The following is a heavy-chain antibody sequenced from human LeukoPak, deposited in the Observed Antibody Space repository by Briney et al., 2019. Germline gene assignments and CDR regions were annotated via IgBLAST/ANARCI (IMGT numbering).Heavy chain of an antibody. J-gene: IGHJ4*02. V-gene: IGHV3-23*01. Sequence: GGSLRLSCAASGFTFSTFGMNWVRRAPGKGPEWVSGITGSGATTYYADSVKGRFTISRDNSQNTLYLQMNTLRAEDTVVYYCAKVVSGFHFDCWGQGTLVTVSS. CDR3: AKVVSGFHFDC. CDR1: GFTFSTFG. D-gene: IGHD1-26*01. CDR2: ITGSGATT.